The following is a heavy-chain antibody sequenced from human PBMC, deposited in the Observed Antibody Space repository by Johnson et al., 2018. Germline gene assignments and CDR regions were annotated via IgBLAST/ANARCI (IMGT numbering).Heavy chain of an antibody. D-gene: IGHD3-9*01. CDR1: GFTFSSYA. CDR3: ARDRPYYDLLTGFYLQH. Sequence: QVQLVQSGGGVVQPGESLRLSCAASGFTFSSYALHWVRQAPGKGLEWVALISFDGHRQYYADFMKDRFTISRDNSKNTLSLQMNNLRPEDTAVYYCARDRPYYDLLTGFYLQHWGQGTLVVVSS. J-gene: IGHJ1*01. V-gene: IGHV3-30-3*01. CDR2: ISFDGHRQ.